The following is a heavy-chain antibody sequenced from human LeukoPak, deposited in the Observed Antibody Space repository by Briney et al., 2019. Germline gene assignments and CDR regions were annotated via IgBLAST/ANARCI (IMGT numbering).Heavy chain of an antibody. CDR2: FWMIGVNK. V-gene: IGHV3-33*01. CDR3: AREYYYDSSGYYSGADAFDI. CDR1: GLTFVTFG. Sequence: GGPLKLSCPAFGLTFVTFGFTWSGRVPARGWDWWPVFWMIGVNKYYADSVKGRFTISRDNSKNTLYLQMNSLRAEDTAVYYCAREYYYDSSGYYSGADAFDIWGQGTMVTVSS. D-gene: IGHD3-22*01. J-gene: IGHJ3*02.